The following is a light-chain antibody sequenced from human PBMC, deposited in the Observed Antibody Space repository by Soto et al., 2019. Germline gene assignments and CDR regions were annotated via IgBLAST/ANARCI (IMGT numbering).Light chain of an antibody. CDR2: GAS. J-gene: IGKJ1*01. V-gene: IGKV3-20*01. CDR3: QQYGSSPWT. CDR1: QSVSSSF. Sequence: EIVLTQSPGTLSLSPGERATISCRASQSVSSSFLAWYQQKPGQAPRLLIYGASSRATGIPDRFSGSGSGTDFTLTISRLGPEDFAVYYCQQYGSSPWTFGQGTKVEIK.